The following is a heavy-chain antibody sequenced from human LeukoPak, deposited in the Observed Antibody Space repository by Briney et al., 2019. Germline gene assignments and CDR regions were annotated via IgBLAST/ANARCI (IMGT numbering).Heavy chain of an antibody. CDR3: ARVNILARGIAALAASSYYYGMDV. CDR2: IYYSGST. CDR1: GGSISSYY. V-gene: IGHV4-59*01. D-gene: IGHD6-13*01. J-gene: IGHJ6*02. Sequence: SETLSLTCTVSGGSISSYYWSWIRQPPGKGLEWIGYIYYSGSTNYNPSLKSRVTISVDTSKNQFSLKLSSVTAADTAVYYCARVNILARGIAALAASSYYYGMDVWGQGTTVTVSS.